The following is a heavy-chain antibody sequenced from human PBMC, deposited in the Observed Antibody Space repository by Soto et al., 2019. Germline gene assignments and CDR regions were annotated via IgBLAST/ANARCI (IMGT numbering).Heavy chain of an antibody. V-gene: IGHV3-23*01. Sequence: EVQLLESGGGLVQPGGSLRLSCAASGFTFSSYAMSWVRQAPGKGLEWVSAISGSGGSTYYADSVKGRFTISRDNSKSTMYLQMSSLRAEYMGVYYCAKLCGIAMATEYWGQGTLVTVS. CDR3: AKLCGIAMATEY. D-gene: IGHD5-18*01. CDR1: GFTFSSYA. J-gene: IGHJ4*02. CDR2: ISGSGGST.